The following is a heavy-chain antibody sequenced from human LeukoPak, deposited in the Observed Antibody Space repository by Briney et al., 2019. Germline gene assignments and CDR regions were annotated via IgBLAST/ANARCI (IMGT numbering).Heavy chain of an antibody. D-gene: IGHD4-17*01. V-gene: IGHV4-39*01. Sequence: SETLSLTCTVSGGSISSSSYYWGWIRQPPGKGLEWIGSIYYSGSTYYNPSLKSRVTISVDTSNNQFSLKLSSVTAADTAVYYCARRSRGYGDYGYWGQGTLVTVSS. CDR1: GGSISSSSYY. CDR3: ARRSRGYGDYGY. J-gene: IGHJ4*02. CDR2: IYYSGST.